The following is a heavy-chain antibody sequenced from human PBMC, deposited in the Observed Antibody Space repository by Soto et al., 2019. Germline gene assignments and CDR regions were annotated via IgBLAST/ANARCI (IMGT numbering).Heavy chain of an antibody. CDR2: IYPGDSDT. J-gene: IGHJ6*02. CDR1: GYTFTNYW. Sequence: GESLKISCKGSGYTFTNYWIGWVRQMPGKGLEWRGIIYPGDSDTKYNPSFQGQVTISADKSITTTYLQWSSHKASDTALYYCAASIFYYGMDVWGQGTTVTVSS. CDR3: AASIFYYGMDV. V-gene: IGHV5-51*01.